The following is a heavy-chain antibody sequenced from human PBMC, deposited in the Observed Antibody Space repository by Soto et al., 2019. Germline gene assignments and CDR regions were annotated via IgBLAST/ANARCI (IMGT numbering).Heavy chain of an antibody. CDR3: ARGGKLGGDLDV. Sequence: QAQLVQSGAEVKKPGSSVKVSCKASGGTFNRETFSWVRQAPGQGLQWMGRIIPVLDVTEYPQNFQGRVTITADTSTSTVYLALRGLGSDDTAVYYCARGGKLGGDLDVWGKGTPVIVSS. J-gene: IGHJ6*04. V-gene: IGHV1-69*02. D-gene: IGHD3-10*01. CDR1: GGTFNRET. CDR2: IIPVLDVT.